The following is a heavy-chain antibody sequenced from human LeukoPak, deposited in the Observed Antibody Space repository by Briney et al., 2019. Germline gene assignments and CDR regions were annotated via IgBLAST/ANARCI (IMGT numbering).Heavy chain of an antibody. CDR1: GGSISSSSYY. V-gene: IGHV4-39*07. Sequence: SETLSLTCTVSGGSISSSSYYWGWLRQPPGRGLEWIGSIYYRESTYYHPSLKSRVTISVDTSKNHFSLKLSSVTAADTAVYYCASNRDYYDSSGAGGLDYWGQGTLVTVSS. D-gene: IGHD3-22*01. J-gene: IGHJ4*02. CDR2: IYYREST. CDR3: ASNRDYYDSSGAGGLDY.